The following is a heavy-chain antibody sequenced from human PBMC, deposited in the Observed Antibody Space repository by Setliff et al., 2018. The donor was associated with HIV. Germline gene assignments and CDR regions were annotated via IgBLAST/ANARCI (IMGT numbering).Heavy chain of an antibody. CDR2: ISPGNGNT. CDR1: GYIFDGYD. CDR3: VRDKEIHATRVITRVLDY. Sequence: ASVKVSCKASGYIFDGYDITWVRQAPGQGLEWMGWISPGNGNTNYAQKIEGRVTMTTDTLTSTAHMELRSPKSDDTAVYYCVRDKEIHATRVITRVLDYWGQGTLVTVSS. V-gene: IGHV1-18*01. D-gene: IGHD3-16*02. J-gene: IGHJ4*02.